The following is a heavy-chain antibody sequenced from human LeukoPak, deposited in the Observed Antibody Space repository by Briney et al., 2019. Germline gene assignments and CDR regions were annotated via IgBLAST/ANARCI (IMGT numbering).Heavy chain of an antibody. Sequence: SETLSLTCTVSGSSISSYYWSWIRQPPGKGLEWIGYIYYSGSTYYNPSLKSRVTISVDTSKNQFSLKLSSVTAADTAVYYCAREERAMVRGVIRYNWFDPWGQGTLVTVSS. D-gene: IGHD3-10*01. V-gene: IGHV4-30-4*01. CDR2: IYYSGST. CDR3: AREERAMVRGVIRYNWFDP. J-gene: IGHJ5*02. CDR1: GSSISSYY.